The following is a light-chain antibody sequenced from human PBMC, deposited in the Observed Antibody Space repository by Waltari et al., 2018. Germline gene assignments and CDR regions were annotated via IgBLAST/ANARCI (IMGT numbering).Light chain of an antibody. CDR3: SSYAVSVV. CDR2: GVN. Sequence: QSALTQPASVPGSRGQSITIPCTGSSSDIGRYHVVSWSQHPPGKAPKLLLCGVNNGPSGVSNRFSGSKSGNTASLTISGLQAEDEADYYCSSYAVSVVFGGGTKLTVL. V-gene: IGLV2-23*02. CDR1: SSDIGRYHV. J-gene: IGLJ3*02.